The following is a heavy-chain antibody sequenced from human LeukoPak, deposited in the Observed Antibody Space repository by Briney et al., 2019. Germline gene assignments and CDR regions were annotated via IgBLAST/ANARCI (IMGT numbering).Heavy chain of an antibody. V-gene: IGHV3-11*01. CDR3: TTAPTVVVVGATSTPFDY. Sequence: GGSLRLSCAASGFTFSDYYMSWIRQAPGKGLEWVSYISSSGSTIYYADSVKGRFTISRDNAKNSLYLQMNSLKTEDTAVYYCTTAPTVVVVGATSTPFDYWGQGTLVTVSS. D-gene: IGHD2-15*01. CDR2: ISSSGSTI. J-gene: IGHJ4*02. CDR1: GFTFSDYY.